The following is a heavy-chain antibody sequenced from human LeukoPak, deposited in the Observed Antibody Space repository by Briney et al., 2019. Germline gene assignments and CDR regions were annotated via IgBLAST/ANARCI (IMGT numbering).Heavy chain of an antibody. CDR3: ARGRFLDAFDI. J-gene: IGHJ3*02. CDR1: GGSISSYY. V-gene: IGHV4-59*01. D-gene: IGHD3-3*01. CDR2: IYYSGST. Sequence: SETLSLTCTASGGSISSYYWSWIRQPPGKGLEWIGYIYYSGSTKYKPSFKSRVTISVDTSKNQFSLKLSSVTAADTAVYYCARGRFLDAFDIWGQGTVVTVSS.